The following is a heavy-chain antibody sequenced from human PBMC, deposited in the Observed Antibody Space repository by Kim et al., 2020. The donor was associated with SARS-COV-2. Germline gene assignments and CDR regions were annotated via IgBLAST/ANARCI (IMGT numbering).Heavy chain of an antibody. CDR3: ARDVAGLDY. Sequence: GYSTNYADSVEGRFTISRDNAKNTLYLQMNSLGVEDTAVYYCARDVAGLDYWGQGTLVTVSS. D-gene: IGHD6-13*01. J-gene: IGHJ4*02. V-gene: IGHV3-74*01. CDR2: GYST.